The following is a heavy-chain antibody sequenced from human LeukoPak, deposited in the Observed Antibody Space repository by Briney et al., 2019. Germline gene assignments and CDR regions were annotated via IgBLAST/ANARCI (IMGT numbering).Heavy chain of an antibody. CDR1: GGSISSYY. Sequence: PSETLSLTCTVSGGSISSYYWSWIRQPAGKGLEWIGRIYTSGSTNYNPSLKSRVTMSVDTSKNQFSLKLSSVTTADTAVYYCARDRGITIFGVVNPSNWFDPWGQGTLVTVSS. J-gene: IGHJ5*02. D-gene: IGHD3-3*01. V-gene: IGHV4-4*07. CDR3: ARDRGITIFGVVNPSNWFDP. CDR2: IYTSGST.